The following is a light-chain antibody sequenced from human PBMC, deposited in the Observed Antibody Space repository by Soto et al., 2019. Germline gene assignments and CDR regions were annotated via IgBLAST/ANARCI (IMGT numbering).Light chain of an antibody. J-gene: IGLJ2*01. CDR1: SSNIGAGYD. V-gene: IGLV1-40*01. Sequence: QSVLTQPPSVSGAPGQRVTISCTGSSSNIGAGYDVHWYQQLPGTAPKLLIYVNINRPSGVPDRFSGSKSGTSASLAITGIQAEDEADYYCQSYDSSLSVVFGGGTKLTVL. CDR3: QSYDSSLSVV. CDR2: VNI.